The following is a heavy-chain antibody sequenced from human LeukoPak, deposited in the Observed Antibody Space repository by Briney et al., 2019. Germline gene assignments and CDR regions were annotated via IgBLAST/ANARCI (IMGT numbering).Heavy chain of an antibody. D-gene: IGHD3-22*01. J-gene: IGHJ4*02. Sequence: SETLSLTCAVYGGSFSGYYWSWLRQPPGKGLEWIGEINHSGSTNYNPSLKSRVTISVDTSKNQFSLKLSSVTAADTAVYYCARGRGYYDSSGCDYWGQGTLVTVSS. CDR3: ARGRGYYDSSGCDY. V-gene: IGHV4-34*01. CDR2: INHSGST. CDR1: GGSFSGYY.